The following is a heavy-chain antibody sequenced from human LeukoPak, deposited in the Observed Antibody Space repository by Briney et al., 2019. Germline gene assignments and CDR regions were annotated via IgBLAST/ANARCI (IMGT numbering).Heavy chain of an antibody. Sequence: PSETLSLTCTVYGGSFSGYYWSWIRQPPGKGLEWIGEINHSGSTNYNPSLKSRVTISVDTSKNQFSLKLSSVTAADTAVYYCARGRPAALDVWGQGTTVTVSS. CDR2: INHSGST. CDR3: ARGRPAALDV. CDR1: GGSFSGYY. D-gene: IGHD2-2*01. J-gene: IGHJ6*02. V-gene: IGHV4-34*01.